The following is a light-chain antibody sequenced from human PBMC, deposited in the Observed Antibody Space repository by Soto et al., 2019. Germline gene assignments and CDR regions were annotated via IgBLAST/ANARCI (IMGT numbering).Light chain of an antibody. Sequence: EIVMTQSPATLSVSPGERATLSCGASQSISGKLAWYQQKPGQAPRLLIHDVSTRATGVPARFSGSGSGTEFTLTLSSLQSEDFAIYYCHQYHAWPLSFGGGTKVDIK. CDR1: QSISGK. J-gene: IGKJ4*01. CDR3: HQYHAWPLS. CDR2: DVS. V-gene: IGKV3-15*01.